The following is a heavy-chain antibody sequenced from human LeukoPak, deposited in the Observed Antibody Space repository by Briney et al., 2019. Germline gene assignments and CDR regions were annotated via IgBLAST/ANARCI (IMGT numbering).Heavy chain of an antibody. Sequence: SETLSLTCAVSGASISSHNWWWSWVRQPPGKGLEWIGEIYHSGSTNYNPSLKSRVTMSVDKSKNQFSLNLSSVTAADTAVYYCASAEPRGIIWYPSWGQGTLVTVSS. CDR1: GASISSHNW. CDR2: IYHSGST. J-gene: IGHJ5*02. CDR3: ASAEPRGIIWYPS. D-gene: IGHD6-13*01. V-gene: IGHV4-4*02.